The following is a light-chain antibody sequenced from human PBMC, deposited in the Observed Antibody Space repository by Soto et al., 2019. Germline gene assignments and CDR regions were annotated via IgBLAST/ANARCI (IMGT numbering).Light chain of an antibody. CDR1: QNIVRH. V-gene: IGKV1-39*01. CDR2: TAS. J-gene: IGKJ1*01. CDR3: QQSYTTPLT. Sequence: DIQMTQSPSSLSASVGDIVSITCLASQNIVRHLNWYQDKPGKALNHHINTASKLQCGVPSRFTGSGSGTDFTLSISSLQPEDFATYYCQQSYTTPLTFGQGTKVDIK.